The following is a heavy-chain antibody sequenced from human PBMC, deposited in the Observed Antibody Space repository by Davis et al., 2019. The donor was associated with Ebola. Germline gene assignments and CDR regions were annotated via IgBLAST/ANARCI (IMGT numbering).Heavy chain of an antibody. D-gene: IGHD6-13*01. V-gene: IGHV1-18*04. Sequence: ASVKVSCKASGYTFTSYGISWVRQAPGQGLEWMGWISAYNGNTNYAQKLQGRVTMTRDTSTSTVYMELSSLRSEDTAVYYCARDPLSRGRSSSWKLDYWGQGTLVTVSS. CDR3: ARDPLSRGRSSSWKLDY. CDR1: GYTFTSYG. J-gene: IGHJ4*02. CDR2: ISAYNGNT.